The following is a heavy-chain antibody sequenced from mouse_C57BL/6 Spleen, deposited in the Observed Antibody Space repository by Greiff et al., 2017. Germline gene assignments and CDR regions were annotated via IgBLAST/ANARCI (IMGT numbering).Heavy chain of an antibody. CDR2: INYDGSST. CDR3: ARDDLNLDWYFDV. CDR1: GFTFSDYY. D-gene: IGHD1-3*01. Sequence: EVMLVESEGGLVQPGSSMKLSCTASGFTFSDYYMAWVRQVPEKGLEWVANINYDGSSTYYLDSLKSRFIISRDNAKNILYLQMSSLKSEDTATYYCARDDLNLDWYFDVWGTGTTVTVSS. J-gene: IGHJ1*03. V-gene: IGHV5-16*01.